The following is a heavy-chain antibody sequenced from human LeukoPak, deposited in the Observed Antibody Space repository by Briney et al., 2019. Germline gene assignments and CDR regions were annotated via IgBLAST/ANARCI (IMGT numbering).Heavy chain of an antibody. CDR1: GGSISSYY. Sequence: SETLSLTCTVSGGSISSYYWSWIRQPAGKGLEWIGRIYTSGSTNYNPSLKSRVTMSVDTSKNQFSLELSSVTAADTAVYYCARVGSYLAWFDPWGQGTLVTVSS. CDR2: IYTSGST. D-gene: IGHD3-10*01. J-gene: IGHJ5*02. CDR3: ARVGSYLAWFDP. V-gene: IGHV4-4*07.